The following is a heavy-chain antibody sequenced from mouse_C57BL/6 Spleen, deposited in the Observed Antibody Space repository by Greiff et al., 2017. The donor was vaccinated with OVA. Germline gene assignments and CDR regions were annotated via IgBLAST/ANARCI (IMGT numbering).Heavy chain of an antibody. Sequence: ESGPGLVKPSQSLSLTCSVTGYSITSCYYWNWIRQFPGNKLEGVGYISYDGSNNYNPSLKNRISITRDTSKNPFFLKLNSVTTEYTATYYCARGDWDEGYAMDYWGQGTSVTVSS. CDR2: ISYDGSN. CDR1: GYSITSCYY. D-gene: IGHD4-1*01. CDR3: ARGDWDEGYAMDY. J-gene: IGHJ4*01. V-gene: IGHV3-6*01.